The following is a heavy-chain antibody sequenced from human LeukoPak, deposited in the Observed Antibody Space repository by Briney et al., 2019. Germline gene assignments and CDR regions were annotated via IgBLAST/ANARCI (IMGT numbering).Heavy chain of an antibody. J-gene: IGHJ6*02. D-gene: IGHD3-3*01. CDR1: GGTFSSYA. CDR2: IIPILGIA. Sequence: ASVKVSCKASGGTFSSYAISWVRQAPGQGLEWMGRIIPILGIANYAQKFQGRVTITADKSTSTAYMELSSLRSEDTAVYYCAKTPYDFWSGSYGMDVWGQGTTVTVSS. CDR3: AKTPYDFWSGSYGMDV. V-gene: IGHV1-69*04.